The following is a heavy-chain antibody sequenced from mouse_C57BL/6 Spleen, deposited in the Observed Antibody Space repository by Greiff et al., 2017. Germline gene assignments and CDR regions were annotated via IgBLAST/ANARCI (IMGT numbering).Heavy chain of an antibody. CDR2: IYPRSGST. Sequence: VQLQQSGAELARPGASVKLSCKASGYTFTSYGISWVKQRTGQGLEWIGEIYPRSGSTYYNEKFKGKATLTADKSSSTAYMELRSLTSEDSAVYFCARPTEPYYCDYWGQGTTLTVSS. CDR3: ARPTEPYYCDY. J-gene: IGHJ2*01. D-gene: IGHD4-1*02. CDR1: GYTFTSYG. V-gene: IGHV1-81*01.